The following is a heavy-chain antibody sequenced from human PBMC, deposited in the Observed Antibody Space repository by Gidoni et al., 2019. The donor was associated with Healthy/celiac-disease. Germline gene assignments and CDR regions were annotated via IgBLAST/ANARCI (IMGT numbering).Heavy chain of an antibody. J-gene: IGHJ4*02. CDR1: GFSLSTRGVG. V-gene: IGHV2-5*02. Sequence: QITLKESGPTLVTPTQTLTLTCTFSGFSLSTRGVGVGWIRQPPGKALEWLALIYGDDDKRYSPSLKSRLTITKDTSKNQVVLTMTNMDPVDTATYYCAHSRSGSYFFTLGFDYWGQGTLVTVSS. CDR3: AHSRSGSYFFTLGFDY. CDR2: IYGDDDK. D-gene: IGHD1-26*01.